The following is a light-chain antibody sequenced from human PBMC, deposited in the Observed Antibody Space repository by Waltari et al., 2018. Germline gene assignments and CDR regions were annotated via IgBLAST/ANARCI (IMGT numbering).Light chain of an antibody. CDR1: SRDVGGYNY. Sequence: QSALTQPRSVSGSPGQSGTISCTGTSRDVGGYNYVSWYQQHPGQAPKLMIYDVSKRPSGVPDRFSGSKSGNTASLTISGLQAEDEADYYCCSYAGSYTLGVFGTGTKVTVL. V-gene: IGLV2-11*01. CDR3: CSYAGSYTLGV. CDR2: DVS. J-gene: IGLJ1*01.